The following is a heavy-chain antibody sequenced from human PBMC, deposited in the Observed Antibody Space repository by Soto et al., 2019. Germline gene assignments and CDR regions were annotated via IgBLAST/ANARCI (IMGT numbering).Heavy chain of an antibody. D-gene: IGHD6-13*01. CDR1: GGSISSYY. V-gene: IGHV4-59*08. CDR2: IYYSGST. J-gene: IGHJ4*02. Sequence: SETLSLTCTVSGGSISSYYWSWIRQPPGKGLEWIGYIYYSGSTNYNPSLKSRVTISVDTSKNQLSLTLSSVTAADTAVYYCARHRRGAAAGTAHDYWGQGTLVTVSS. CDR3: ARHRRGAAAGTAHDY.